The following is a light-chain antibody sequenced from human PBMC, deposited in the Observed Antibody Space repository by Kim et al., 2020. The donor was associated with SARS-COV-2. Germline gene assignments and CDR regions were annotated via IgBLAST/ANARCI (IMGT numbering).Light chain of an antibody. V-gene: IGKV3-20*01. CDR1: QSVSSSY. Sequence: SPGESATLSCRASQSVSSSYLAWYQQKPGQAPRLLIYGASSRATGIPDRFSGSGSGTDFTLTISRLEPEDFAVYYCQQYGSSPLTFGQGTKLEI. CDR3: QQYGSSPLT. J-gene: IGKJ2*01. CDR2: GAS.